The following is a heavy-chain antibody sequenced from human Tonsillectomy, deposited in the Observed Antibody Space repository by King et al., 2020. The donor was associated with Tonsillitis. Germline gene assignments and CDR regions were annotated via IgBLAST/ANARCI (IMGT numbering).Heavy chain of an antibody. CDR2: ISGSDGST. CDR3: AKTSYSSSFGMDV. D-gene: IGHD6-6*01. J-gene: IGHJ6*02. V-gene: IGHV3-23*04. Sequence: VQLVESGGGLVQPGGSLRLSCAASGFTFSNYAMSWVRQAPGKGLEWVSAISGSDGSTYYADSVKGRFTISRDNSKNTLYLQMDSLRAEDTAVYYGAKTSYSSSFGMDVWGQGTTVTVSS. CDR1: GFTFSNYA.